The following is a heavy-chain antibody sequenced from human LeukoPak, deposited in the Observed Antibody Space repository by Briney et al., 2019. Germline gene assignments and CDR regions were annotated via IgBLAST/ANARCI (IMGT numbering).Heavy chain of an antibody. Sequence: SVKVSCKASGGTFSSYAISWVRQAPGQGLEWMGGIIPIFGTANYAQKFQGRVTITADESTSTAYMELSSLRSEDTAVYYCARDCSGGSCYSQTGYYGTDVWGQGTTVTVSS. V-gene: IGHV1-69*13. CDR2: IIPIFGTA. D-gene: IGHD2-15*01. CDR1: GGTFSSYA. J-gene: IGHJ6*02. CDR3: ARDCSGGSCYSQTGYYGTDV.